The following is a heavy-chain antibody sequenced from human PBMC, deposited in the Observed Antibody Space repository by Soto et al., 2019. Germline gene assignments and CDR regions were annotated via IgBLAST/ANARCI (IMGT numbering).Heavy chain of an antibody. CDR2: TRHDGSNT. CDR3: ARYGVEITTYFGYFDY. CDR1: GFNFRGYG. Sequence: QVQLVQSGGGVVQPGRSLRLSCEVSGFNFRGYGMHWVRQAPGKGLEWVAITRHDGSNTYYADSVRGRFTISRDNSKNMLYLQMNSLRVEDTAVYYCARYGVEITTYFGYFDYWGQGTLITVSS. J-gene: IGHJ4*02. D-gene: IGHD3-22*01. V-gene: IGHV3-33*01.